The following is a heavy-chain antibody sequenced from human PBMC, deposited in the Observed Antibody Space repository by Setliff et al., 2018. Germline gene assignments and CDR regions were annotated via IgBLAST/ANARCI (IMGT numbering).Heavy chain of an antibody. CDR2: FSSRNDYI. Sequence: GGSLRLSCAASGFTFSTYRMHWVRQAPGKGLEWVASFSSRNDYIYHADSVKGRFTISRDNAKNSLYLQMNSLRAEDTAVYYCARVASIMILVDIFFPNDAFDIWGQGTMVT. V-gene: IGHV3-21*01. CDR3: ARVASIMILVDIFFPNDAFDI. J-gene: IGHJ3*02. CDR1: GFTFSTYR. D-gene: IGHD3-22*01.